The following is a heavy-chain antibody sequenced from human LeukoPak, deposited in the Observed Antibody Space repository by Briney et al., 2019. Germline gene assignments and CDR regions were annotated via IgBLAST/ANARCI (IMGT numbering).Heavy chain of an antibody. V-gene: IGHV1-69*13. CDR2: IIPIFGTA. Sequence: GASVKVSCKASGGTFSSYAISWVRQAPGQGLEWMGGIIPIFGTANYAQKFQGRVTITADESTSTAYMELSSLRSEDTAVYYCARSRIAAAHFDYWGQGTLVTVSS. CDR1: GGTFSSYA. J-gene: IGHJ4*02. CDR3: ARSRIAAAHFDY. D-gene: IGHD6-13*01.